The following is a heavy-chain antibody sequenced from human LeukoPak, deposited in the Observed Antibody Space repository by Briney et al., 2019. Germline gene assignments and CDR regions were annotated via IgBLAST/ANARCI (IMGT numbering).Heavy chain of an antibody. Sequence: SGPTLVNPTQTLTLTFTFSGFSLSTGGVGVGWIRQPPGKALEWLAVIYWDEDKRYSPSLKSRLTITKDTSKNQVVLTMTNMDPVDTATYYCAHKEYYALGSLGDSFDYWGQGTLVTVSS. CDR1: GFSLSTGGVG. CDR3: AHKEYYALGSLGDSFDY. V-gene: IGHV2-5*02. CDR2: IYWDEDK. J-gene: IGHJ4*02. D-gene: IGHD3-10*01.